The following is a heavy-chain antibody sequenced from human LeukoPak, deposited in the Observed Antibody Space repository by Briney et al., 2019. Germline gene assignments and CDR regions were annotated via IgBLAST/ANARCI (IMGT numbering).Heavy chain of an antibody. CDR1: GFTFSSYS. CDR2: ISSSSSYI. CDR3: ARVRTPPAFDI. D-gene: IGHD2-15*01. V-gene: IGHV3-21*01. J-gene: IGHJ3*02. Sequence: GGSLRLSCAASGFTFSSYSMNWVRQAPGKGLEWVSSISSSSSYIYYADSVKGRFTISRDNAKNSLYLQINSLRAEDTAVYYCARVRTPPAFDIWGQGTMVTVSS.